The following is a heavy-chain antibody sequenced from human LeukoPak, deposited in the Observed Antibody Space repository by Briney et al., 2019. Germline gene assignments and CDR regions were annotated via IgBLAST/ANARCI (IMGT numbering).Heavy chain of an antibody. D-gene: IGHD3-22*01. CDR2: IYPGDSDT. J-gene: IGHJ4*02. Sequence: GESLKISCKGSGYSFTSYWIGWVRQMPGEGLEWMGIIYPGDSDTRYSPSFQGQVTISADKSISTAYLQWSSLKASDTAMYYCASSYDSSGYYFDYWGQGTLVTVSS. CDR3: ASSYDSSGYYFDY. V-gene: IGHV5-51*01. CDR1: GYSFTSYW.